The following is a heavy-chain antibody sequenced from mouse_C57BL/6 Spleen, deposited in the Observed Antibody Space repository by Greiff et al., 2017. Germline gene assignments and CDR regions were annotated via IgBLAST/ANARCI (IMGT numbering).Heavy chain of an antibody. V-gene: IGHV5-4*03. CDR1: GFTFSSYA. CDR3: ASSYGNFAWFAY. D-gene: IGHD2-1*01. CDR2: ISDGDSYT. Sequence: EVKLVESGGGLVKPGGSLKLSCAASGFTFSSYAMSWVRQTPEKRLEWVATISDGDSYTYYPDNVKGRFTISRDNAKNNLYLQMSHLKSEDTAMYYCASSYGNFAWFAYWGQGTLVTVSA. J-gene: IGHJ3*01.